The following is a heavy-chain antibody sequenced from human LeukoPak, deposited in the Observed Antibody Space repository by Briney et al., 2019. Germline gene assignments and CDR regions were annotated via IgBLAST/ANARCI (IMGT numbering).Heavy chain of an antibody. J-gene: IGHJ4*02. CDR3: ARDCSSTSCYNVY. Sequence: ASVKVSCKASGYTFTNHGFSWLRQAPGQGLEWMGWISTYNGDTNYAQNLQGRVTMTTDTSTSTAYMEMRSLRSDDTAVYYCARDCSSTSCYNVYWGQGTLVTVSS. CDR2: ISTYNGDT. D-gene: IGHD2-2*02. V-gene: IGHV1-18*01. CDR1: GYTFTNHG.